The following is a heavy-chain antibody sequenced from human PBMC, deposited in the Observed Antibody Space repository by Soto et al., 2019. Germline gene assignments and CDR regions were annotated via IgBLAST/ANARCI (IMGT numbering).Heavy chain of an antibody. CDR3: ARIPQGYFDY. CDR2: ISYTGST. J-gene: IGHJ4*02. Sequence: QVQPQESGPGLVKPSETLSLTCTVSGDSISTHYWCWIRQPPGKGLEWIGYISYTGSTNYNPSLKNRVTMSLDTSKNRFSLSLTSVTAADTALYYCARIPQGYFDYWGQGLLVTVSS. V-gene: IGHV4-59*11. CDR1: GDSISTHY. D-gene: IGHD2-21*01.